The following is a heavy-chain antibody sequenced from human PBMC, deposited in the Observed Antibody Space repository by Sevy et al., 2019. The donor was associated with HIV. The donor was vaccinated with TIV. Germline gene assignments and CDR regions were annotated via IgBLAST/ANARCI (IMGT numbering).Heavy chain of an antibody. J-gene: IGHJ4*02. D-gene: IGHD3-3*01. CDR2: ISYDGSNK. V-gene: IGHV3-30*18. CDR3: ANDLALRVLELAGTPIDY. CDR1: GFTFSSYG. Sequence: GGSLRLSCAASGFTFSSYGMHWVRQAPGKGLEWVAVISYDGSNKYYADSVKGRFTISRDNSKNTLYLQMNSLRAEVMAVYYCANDLALRVLELAGTPIDYWGQGTLVTVSS.